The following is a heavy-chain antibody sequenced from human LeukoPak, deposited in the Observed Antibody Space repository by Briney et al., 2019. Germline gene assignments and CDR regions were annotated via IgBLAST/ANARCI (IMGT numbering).Heavy chain of an antibody. Sequence: SETLSLTCTVSGVSISSSNSYWGWIRQPPGKGLEWIGSIYYTGNTYYNASLKSRVTISIDTSKNQISLRLTSVTAADTAVYYCARAVGECFDPWGQGTLVTASS. CDR3: ARAVGECFDP. CDR1: GVSISSSNSY. V-gene: IGHV4-39*07. CDR2: IYYTGNT. J-gene: IGHJ5*02. D-gene: IGHD3-16*01.